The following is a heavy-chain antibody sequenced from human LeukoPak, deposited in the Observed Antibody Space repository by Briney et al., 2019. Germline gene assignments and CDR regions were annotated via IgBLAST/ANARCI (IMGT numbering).Heavy chain of an antibody. J-gene: IGHJ4*02. D-gene: IGHD1-26*01. CDR2: MWYDGSKE. CDR1: GFTLSSHG. CDR3: ARDVSFGSLDF. V-gene: IGHV3-33*01. Sequence: GGSLRLSCAASGFTLSSHGMHWVRQAPGKGLEWVAGMWYDGSKEDYADSVKGRFTISRDMSKNTLNLQMNSLRVEDTAMFYCARDVSFGSLDFRGQGTLCTVSS.